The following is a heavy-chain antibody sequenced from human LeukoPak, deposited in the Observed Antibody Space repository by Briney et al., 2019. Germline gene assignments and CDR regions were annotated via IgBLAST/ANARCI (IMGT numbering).Heavy chain of an antibody. CDR1: GFTFRNYA. Sequence: GGSLRLSCAASGFTFRNYAMHWVRQAPGKGLEWVAVISYDGSNKYYADSVKGRFTISRDNSKSTLYLQMNSLRAEDTAVYSCARENYGQYYFDYWGQGTLVTASS. D-gene: IGHD3-10*01. CDR2: ISYDGSNK. CDR3: ARENYGQYYFDY. J-gene: IGHJ4*02. V-gene: IGHV3-30-3*01.